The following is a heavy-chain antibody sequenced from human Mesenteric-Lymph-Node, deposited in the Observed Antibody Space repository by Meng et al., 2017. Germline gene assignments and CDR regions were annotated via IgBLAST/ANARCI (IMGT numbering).Heavy chain of an antibody. CDR3: ARITTMVRGVIGY. D-gene: IGHD3-10*01. V-gene: IGHV4-34*01. J-gene: IGHJ4*02. Sequence: QAALQQWGARLLKPSETLSLTCAVYGGSFSGYYWSWIRQPPGKGLEWIGEINHSGSTNYNPSLKSRVTISVDTSKNQFSLKLSSVTAADTAVYYCARITTMVRGVIGYWGQGTLVTVSS. CDR2: INHSGST. CDR1: GGSFSGYY.